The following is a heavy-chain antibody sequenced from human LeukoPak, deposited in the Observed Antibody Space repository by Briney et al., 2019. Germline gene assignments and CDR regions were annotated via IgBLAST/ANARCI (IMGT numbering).Heavy chain of an antibody. CDR2: IYYSGST. Sequence: SETLSLTCTVSGGSISSSSYYWGWIRQPPGKGLEWIGSIYYSGSTYYNPSLKSRVTISVDTSKNQFSLKLSSVTAADTAVYYCARVGYSGSWLHWGQGTLVTVSS. D-gene: IGHD6-13*01. CDR3: ARVGYSGSWLH. J-gene: IGHJ4*02. V-gene: IGHV4-39*07. CDR1: GGSISSSSYY.